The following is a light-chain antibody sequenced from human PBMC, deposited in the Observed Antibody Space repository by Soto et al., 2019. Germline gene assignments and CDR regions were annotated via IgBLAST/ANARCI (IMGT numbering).Light chain of an antibody. CDR1: SSDVGGSDY. J-gene: IGLJ1*01. Sequence: QSALTQPRSVSGSPGQSVTISCTGTSSDVGGSDYVSWCPHHPGKAPKLVIYDVTKRPSGVPDRFSGSKSGNTASLTISGLQAEDEADYYCASYAGYYVFGTGTKVTVL. CDR2: DVT. V-gene: IGLV2-11*01. CDR3: ASYAGYYV.